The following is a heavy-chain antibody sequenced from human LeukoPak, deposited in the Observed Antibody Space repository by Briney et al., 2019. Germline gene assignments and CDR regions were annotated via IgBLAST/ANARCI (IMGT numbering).Heavy chain of an antibody. CDR3: ARHPFSSPFDY. Sequence: PSETLSLTCTVSGGSVSSDYWSWIRQPPGKGMEWIGYIYHTGNSDYNPSLTSRATISLDTSTNQFSLKLTSVTAADTAVYFCARHPFSSPFDYWGQGTLVTVSS. V-gene: IGHV4-59*08. D-gene: IGHD2/OR15-2a*01. CDR1: GGSVSSDY. CDR2: IYHTGNS. J-gene: IGHJ4*02.